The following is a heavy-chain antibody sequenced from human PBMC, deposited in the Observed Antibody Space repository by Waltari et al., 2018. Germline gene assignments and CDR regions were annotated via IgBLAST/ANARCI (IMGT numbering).Heavy chain of an antibody. CDR2: IIPIFGTA. D-gene: IGHD6-13*01. V-gene: IGHV1-69*05. CDR3: ARAMGPVSSSSWNPQLDY. J-gene: IGHJ4*02. CDR1: GGTFSSYS. Sequence: QVQLVQSGAEVKKPGSSVKVSCKASGGTFSSYSISWLRQAPGPGLEWMGGIIPIFGTANDAQKFQGRVTITTDESTSTAYMELSSLRSEDTAVYYCARAMGPVSSSSWNPQLDYWGQGTLVTVSS.